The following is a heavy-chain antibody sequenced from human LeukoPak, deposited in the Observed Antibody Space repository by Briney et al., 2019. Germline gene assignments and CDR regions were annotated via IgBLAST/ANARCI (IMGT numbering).Heavy chain of an antibody. CDR3: ARDWAPYYYDSSGYYYAGGFDI. D-gene: IGHD3-22*01. CDR2: ISAYNGNT. V-gene: IGHV1-18*01. CDR1: GYTFTSYG. Sequence: VKVSCKASGYTFTSYGISWVRQAPGQGLEWMGWISAYNGNTNYAQKLQGRVTMTTDTSTGTAYMELRSLRSDDTAVYYCARDWAPYYYDSSGYYYAGGFDIWGQGTMVTVSS. J-gene: IGHJ3*02.